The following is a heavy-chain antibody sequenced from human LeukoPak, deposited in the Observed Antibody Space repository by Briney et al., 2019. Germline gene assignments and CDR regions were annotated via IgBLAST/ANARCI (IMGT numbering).Heavy chain of an antibody. D-gene: IGHD6-19*01. Sequence: SGTLSLTCTVSGGSIDTYYWSWIRQPPGKGLEWIGYVYYSGSATYSPSLKSRVTISVDTSKNQFSLKMSSVTAADTAVYYCARGTQWLVPTTFDYWGQGILVTVSS. CDR1: GGSIDTYY. CDR2: VYYSGSA. J-gene: IGHJ4*02. CDR3: ARGTQWLVPTTFDY. V-gene: IGHV4-59*01.